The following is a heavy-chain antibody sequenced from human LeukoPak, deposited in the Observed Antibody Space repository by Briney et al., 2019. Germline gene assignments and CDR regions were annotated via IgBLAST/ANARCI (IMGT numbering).Heavy chain of an antibody. D-gene: IGHD6-19*01. CDR2: IRDSGDNT. Sequence: GGSLRLSCAASGFTFSSFAMNWVRQAPGKGLEWVSVIRDSGDNTYYADAVKGRFTISRDNSKKTLHLQMNSLRAEDTAVYYCAKHGYNSGVYDAFDIWGQGTRVTVSS. CDR3: AKHGYNSGVYDAFDI. CDR1: GFTFSSFA. V-gene: IGHV3-23*01. J-gene: IGHJ3*02.